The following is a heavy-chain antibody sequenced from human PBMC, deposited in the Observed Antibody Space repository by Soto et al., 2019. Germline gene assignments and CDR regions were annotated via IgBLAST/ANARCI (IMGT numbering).Heavy chain of an antibody. J-gene: IGHJ4*02. CDR1: GFTFDDYA. Sequence: EVQLVESGGGLVQPGRSLRLSCVASGFTFDDYAMHWVRHVPGKGLEWVSVISWNSAYIGYADSVKGRFTISRDNAKNSVALQMNSLRTEDTALYYCASTYSGYEDFDYWGQGTLVTVSS. CDR2: ISWNSAYI. CDR3: ASTYSGYEDFDY. V-gene: IGHV3-9*01. D-gene: IGHD5-12*01.